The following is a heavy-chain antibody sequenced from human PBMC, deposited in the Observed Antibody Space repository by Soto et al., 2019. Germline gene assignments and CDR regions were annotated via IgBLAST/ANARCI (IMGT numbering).Heavy chain of an antibody. CDR2: IYSGGNT. Sequence: GGSLRLSCAASGFTVSTNYMNWVRQAPGKGLEWVSVIYSGGNTYYADSVKGRFTISRDNSKNTLYLQMNSLRAGDTAVYYCASLGYSDSSFAFDFWGQGTMVTVSS. J-gene: IGHJ3*01. V-gene: IGHV3-53*01. CDR3: ASLGYSDSSFAFDF. CDR1: GFTVSTNY. D-gene: IGHD5-12*01.